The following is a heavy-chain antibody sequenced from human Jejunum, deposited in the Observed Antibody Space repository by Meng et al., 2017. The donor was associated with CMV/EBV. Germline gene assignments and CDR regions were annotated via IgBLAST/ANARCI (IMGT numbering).Heavy chain of an antibody. Sequence: SAASGFTFSSYAMHWVRQSPVRGLEWVAFIRHDGSDKYYADSAKGRFTVSRDNSKNTLYLQMNSLRAEDTALYYCAKSVSEGLDIWGQGTMVTVSS. CDR3: AKSVSEGLDI. CDR2: IRHDGSDK. CDR1: GFTFSSYA. D-gene: IGHD5/OR15-5a*01. V-gene: IGHV3-30*02. J-gene: IGHJ3*02.